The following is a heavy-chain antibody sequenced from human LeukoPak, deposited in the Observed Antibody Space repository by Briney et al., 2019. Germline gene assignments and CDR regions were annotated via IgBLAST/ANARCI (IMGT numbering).Heavy chain of an antibody. D-gene: IGHD3-10*01. V-gene: IGHV3-30*02. J-gene: IGHJ6*03. CDR2: IRYDGSNK. Sequence: GVYLRLSCSASGFTFSSYGMHWVRRAPGKGLEGVAFIRYDGSNKYYADSVKGRFTISRDNSKTTLYLQMNSLRAEDTAVYYCAKGRWFGELQFYYYYYMDVWGKGNTVTISS. CDR1: GFTFSSYG. CDR3: AKGRWFGELQFYYYYYMDV.